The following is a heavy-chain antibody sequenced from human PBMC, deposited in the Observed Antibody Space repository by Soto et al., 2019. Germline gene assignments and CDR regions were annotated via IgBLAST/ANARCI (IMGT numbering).Heavy chain of an antibody. Sequence: QVQLVQSGAEVKKPGSSVKVSCKSSGGTFSSHVFNWVRQAPGQGLAWMGGIMPIIGTANYAKKFQGRVTITADESTSTAYMELSSLSSEDTAVYYCARDLEFRDGNISHLDYWGQGTMVTVSS. CDR2: IMPIIGTA. CDR1: GGTFSSHV. D-gene: IGHD3-10*01. CDR3: ARDLEFRDGNISHLDY. V-gene: IGHV1-69*01. J-gene: IGHJ4*01.